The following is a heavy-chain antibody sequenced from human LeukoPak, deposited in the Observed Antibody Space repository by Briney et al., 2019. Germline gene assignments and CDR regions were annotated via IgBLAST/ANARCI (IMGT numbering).Heavy chain of an antibody. Sequence: ASVKVSCKASGYTFTGYYMHWVRQAPGQGLEWMGWINPNSGGTNYAQKFQGRVTMTRDTSISTAYMELSRLRSDDTAVYYCAREVSYYDILTGYSPLGYWGQGTLVTVSS. CDR1: GYTFTGYY. V-gene: IGHV1-2*02. D-gene: IGHD3-9*01. J-gene: IGHJ4*02. CDR3: AREVSYYDILTGYSPLGY. CDR2: INPNSGGT.